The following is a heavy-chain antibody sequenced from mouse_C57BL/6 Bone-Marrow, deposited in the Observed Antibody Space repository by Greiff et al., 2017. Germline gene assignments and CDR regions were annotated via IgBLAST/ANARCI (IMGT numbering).Heavy chain of an antibody. D-gene: IGHD2-1*01. CDR3: ARWPWYFPAY. J-gene: IGHJ3*01. V-gene: IGHV1-82*01. Sequence: QVQLQQSGPELVKPGASVKISCKASGYAFSSSWMNWVKQRPGKGLEWIGRIYPGDGDTNYNGKFKGKATLTAEKSSSTAYMQLSSLTSEDSAVYFCARWPWYFPAYWGQGTLVTVSA. CDR2: IYPGDGDT. CDR1: GYAFSSSW.